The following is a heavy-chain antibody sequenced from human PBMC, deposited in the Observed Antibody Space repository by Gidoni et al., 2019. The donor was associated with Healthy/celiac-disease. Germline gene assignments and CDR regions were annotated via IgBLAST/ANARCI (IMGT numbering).Heavy chain of an antibody. CDR2: SMGSGGST. J-gene: IGHJ2*01. CDR1: GFTCSSYA. V-gene: IGHV3-23*01. Sequence: DVQLLASGGGLVQPGGSLRRSCAADGFTCSSYAMSWVRQAPGKGLEWVLASMGSGGSTYYADSVKGRFTISRVTSKNTLYLQMNSLRAEDTAVDYLAKNYDSSGYYVGYFDLWGRGTLVTVSS. CDR3: AKNYDSSGYYVGYFDL. D-gene: IGHD3-22*01.